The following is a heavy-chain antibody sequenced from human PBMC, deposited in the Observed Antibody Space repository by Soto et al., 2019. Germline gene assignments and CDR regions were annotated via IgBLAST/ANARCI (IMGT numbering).Heavy chain of an antibody. J-gene: IGHJ6*02. V-gene: IGHV3-9*01. Sequence: HPGGSLRLSCAASGFTFDDYAMHWVRQAPGKGLEWVSGISWNSGSIGYADSVKGRFTISRDNAKNSLYLQMNSLRAEDTALYYCAKDIGPNTGSSWSRGLYYYYYGMDVWGQGTTVTVSS. CDR1: GFTFDDYA. D-gene: IGHD6-13*01. CDR3: AKDIGPNTGSSWSRGLYYYYYGMDV. CDR2: ISWNSGSI.